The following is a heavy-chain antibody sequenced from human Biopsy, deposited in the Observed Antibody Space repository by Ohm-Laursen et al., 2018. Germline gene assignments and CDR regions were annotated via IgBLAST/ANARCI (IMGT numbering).Heavy chain of an antibody. D-gene: IGHD3-22*01. CDR2: INAKTGDT. Sequence: GASVKVSCKASAYSFGDHRIHWVRQAPGQGLEWMGWINAKTGDTNYAQKFQGRVTMTRDTSISTAYVDLSSLRSDDTAVYYCTRGGYYYDSLAYYYWFDPWGQGTLVTGSS. V-gene: IGHV1-2*02. J-gene: IGHJ5*02. CDR1: AYSFGDHR. CDR3: TRGGYYYDSLAYYYWFDP.